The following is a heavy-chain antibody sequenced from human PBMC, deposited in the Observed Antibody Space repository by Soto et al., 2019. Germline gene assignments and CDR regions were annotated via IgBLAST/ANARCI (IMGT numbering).Heavy chain of an antibody. CDR3: ARAYGGSSSVWGAFDI. CDR1: GFTFSSYG. Sequence: GGSLRLSCAASGFTFSSYGMHWVRQAPGKGLEWVAVIWYDGSNKYYADSVKGRFTISRDNSKNTLYLQMNSLRAEDTAVYYCARAYGGSSSVWGAFDIWGQGTMVTVSS. CDR2: IWYDGSNK. V-gene: IGHV3-33*01. J-gene: IGHJ3*02. D-gene: IGHD6-6*01.